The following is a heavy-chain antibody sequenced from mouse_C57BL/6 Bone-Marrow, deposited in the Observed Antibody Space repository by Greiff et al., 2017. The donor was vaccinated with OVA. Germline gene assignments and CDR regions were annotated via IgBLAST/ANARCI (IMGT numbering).Heavy chain of an antibody. CDR2: IYPRSGNT. D-gene: IGHD2-3*01. CDR3: ARTIYDGYYYFDY. V-gene: IGHV1-81*01. CDR1: GYTFTSYG. J-gene: IGHJ2*01. Sequence: VQLQPSGAELARPGASVKLSCKASGYTFTSYGISWVKQRTGQGLEWIGEIYPRSGNTYYNEKFKGKATLTADKSSSTAYMELRSLTSEDSAVYFCARTIYDGYYYFDYWGQGTTLTVSS.